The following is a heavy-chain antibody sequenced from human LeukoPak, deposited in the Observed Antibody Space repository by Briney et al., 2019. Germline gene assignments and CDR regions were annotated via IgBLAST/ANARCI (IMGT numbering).Heavy chain of an antibody. Sequence: ASVKVSCKASGYTFTGYYMHWVRQAPGQGLEWVGWINPNRGGTNYAQKFQGSVTMTRDTSISTAYMELSRLRSDDTAVYYCARGGLTYYYDSSGFPGYWGQGTLVTVSS. D-gene: IGHD3-22*01. CDR1: GYTFTGYY. CDR2: INPNRGGT. J-gene: IGHJ4*02. V-gene: IGHV1-2*02. CDR3: ARGGLTYYYDSSGFPGY.